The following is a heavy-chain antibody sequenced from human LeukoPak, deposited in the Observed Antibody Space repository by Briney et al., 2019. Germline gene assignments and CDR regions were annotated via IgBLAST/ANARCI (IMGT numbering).Heavy chain of an antibody. D-gene: IGHD6-13*01. Sequence: GGSLRLYCAASGFTVSSNYMSWVRQAPGKGLEWVSVIYSGGSTYYADSVKGRFTISRDNSKNTLYLQMNSLRAEDTAVYYCARDDIAAAGNIDYWGQGTLVTVSS. CDR2: IYSGGST. CDR1: GFTVSSNY. J-gene: IGHJ4*02. CDR3: ARDDIAAAGNIDY. V-gene: IGHV3-66*02.